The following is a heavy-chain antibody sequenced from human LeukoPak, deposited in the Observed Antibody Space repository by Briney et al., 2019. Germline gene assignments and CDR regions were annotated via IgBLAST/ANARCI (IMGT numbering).Heavy chain of an antibody. D-gene: IGHD5-18*01. J-gene: IGHJ4*02. V-gene: IGHV3-23*01. Sequence: PGGSLRLSCAASGFTFSSYAMSWVRQAPGEGLEWVSAISGSGGSTYYADSVKGRFTISRDNSKNTLYLQMNSLRAEDTAVYYCARRVDTAMVEFDYWGQGTLVTVSS. CDR1: GFTFSSYA. CDR2: ISGSGGST. CDR3: ARRVDTAMVEFDY.